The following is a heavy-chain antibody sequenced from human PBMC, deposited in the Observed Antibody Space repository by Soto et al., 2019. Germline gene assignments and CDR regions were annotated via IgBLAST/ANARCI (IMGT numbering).Heavy chain of an antibody. J-gene: IGHJ6*02. CDR3: ASGAPGGDYAPRGYYDYGMDV. CDR1: GFPFSIYA. CDR2: ISGSGGST. D-gene: IGHD4-17*01. V-gene: IGHV3-23*01. Sequence: GGSLRLSCAASGFPFSIYAMSWVRQSPGKGLEWVSSISGSGGSTYYADSVKGRFTISRDNSKNTLYLQMNSLRAEDTAVYYCASGAPGGDYAPRGYYDYGMDVWGQGTTVTVSS.